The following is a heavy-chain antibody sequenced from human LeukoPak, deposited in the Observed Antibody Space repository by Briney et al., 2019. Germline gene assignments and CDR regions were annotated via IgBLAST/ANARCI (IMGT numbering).Heavy chain of an antibody. V-gene: IGHV4-61*01. Sequence: SETLSLTCTVSGGSVSSGSYYWTWIRQSPGKGLEWIGYLYYSGSTKYSPSLKSRVTILVDTSENQFSLRLSSVTAADTAVYYCALERGYYDSSGTDAFDIWGQGTMVTVSS. J-gene: IGHJ3*02. CDR3: ALERGYYDSSGTDAFDI. D-gene: IGHD3-22*01. CDR1: GGSVSSGSYY. CDR2: LYYSGST.